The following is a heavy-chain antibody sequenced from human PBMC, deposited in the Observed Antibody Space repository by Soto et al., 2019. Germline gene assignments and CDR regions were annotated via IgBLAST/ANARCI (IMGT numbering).Heavy chain of an antibody. CDR1: GFTFSTYG. D-gene: IGHD2-21*01. J-gene: IGHJ4*02. Sequence: GGSLRLSCAASGFTFSTYGMHWVRQAPGKGLEWVAVMSYDGSNKFYADSVKGRFTISRDNSKNTLYLQMNSLRAEDTAVYYCATDGSSILMYYFDYWGPGIQVTVSS. V-gene: IGHV3-30*03. CDR3: ATDGSSILMYYFDY. CDR2: MSYDGSNK.